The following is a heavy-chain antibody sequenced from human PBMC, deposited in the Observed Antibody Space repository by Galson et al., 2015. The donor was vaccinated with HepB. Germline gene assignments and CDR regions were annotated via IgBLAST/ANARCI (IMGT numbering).Heavy chain of an antibody. CDR1: GGSISSGGYS. CDR3: ARVLVVVAATGGWFDP. D-gene: IGHD2-15*01. Sequence: TLSLTCAVSGGSISSGGYSWSWIRQPPGKGLEWIGYIYHSGSTYYNPSLKSRVTISVDRSKNQFSLKLSSVTAADTAVYYCARVLVVVAATGGWFDPWGQGTLVTVSS. CDR2: IYHSGST. J-gene: IGHJ5*02. V-gene: IGHV4-30-2*01.